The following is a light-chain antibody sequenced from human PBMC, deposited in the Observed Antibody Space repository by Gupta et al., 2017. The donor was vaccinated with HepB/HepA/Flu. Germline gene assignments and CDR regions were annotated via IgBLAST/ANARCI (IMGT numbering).Light chain of an antibody. V-gene: IGLV2-14*03. J-gene: IGLJ2*01. CDR2: DVN. CDR3: SSYTSSNTFL. Sequence: QSALTQPASVSGSPGQSITISCTGTSSDVGGYNYVSWYQQHPGKAPKLIIYDVNNRPSGVPSRFSGSGSGNTASLTLSGLQAEDEADHYCSSYTSSNTFLFGGGTKLTVL. CDR1: SSDVGGYNY.